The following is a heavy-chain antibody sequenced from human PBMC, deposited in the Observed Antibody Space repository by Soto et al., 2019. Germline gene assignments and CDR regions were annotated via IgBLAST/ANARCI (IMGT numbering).Heavy chain of an antibody. CDR3: ARRRELGAGPFFDY. D-gene: IGHD3-3*02. CDR1: GYTFTSYA. V-gene: IGHV1-3*01. Sequence: ASVKVSCKASGYTFTSYAMHWVRQAPGQRLEWMGWINAGNGNTKYSQKFQGRVTITRDTSASTAYMELSSLRSEDTAVYYCARRRELGAGPFFDYWGPGTLVTVSS. CDR2: INAGNGNT. J-gene: IGHJ4*02.